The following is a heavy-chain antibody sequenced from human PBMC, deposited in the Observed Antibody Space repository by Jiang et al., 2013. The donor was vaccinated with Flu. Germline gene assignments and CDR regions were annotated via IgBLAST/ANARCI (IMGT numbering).Heavy chain of an antibody. V-gene: IGHV7-4-1*02. Sequence: VKVSCKASGYTFTSYAMNWVRQAPGQGLEWMGWINTNTGNPTYAQGFTGRFVLSLDTSASTAYLQISSLKAEDTAVYYCARDPRFRRDFDYWGQGTLVTVSS. D-gene: IGHD3-10*01. CDR2: INTNTGNP. CDR3: ARDPRFRRDFDY. CDR1: GYTFTSYA. J-gene: IGHJ4*02.